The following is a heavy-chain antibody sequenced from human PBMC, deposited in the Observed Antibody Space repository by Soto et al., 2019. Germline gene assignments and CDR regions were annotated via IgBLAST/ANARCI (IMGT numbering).Heavy chain of an antibody. V-gene: IGHV3-30*18. J-gene: IGHJ4*02. D-gene: IGHD6-19*01. CDR2: ISYDGSIK. CDR3: AKEYSSGWYYFDY. CDR1: GFTFSSYG. Sequence: QVQLVESGGGVVQPGRSLRLSCAASGFTFSSYGMHWVRQAPGKGLEWVAVISYDGSIKYYADSVKGRFTISRDNSKNTLFLHMNSLRAEDTAVYYGAKEYSSGWYYFDYWGQGTLVTVSS.